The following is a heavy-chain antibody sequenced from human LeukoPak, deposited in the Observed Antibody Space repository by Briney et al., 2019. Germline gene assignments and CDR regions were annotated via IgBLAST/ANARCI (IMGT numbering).Heavy chain of an antibody. D-gene: IGHD2-2*02. CDR3: ARGPQDIVVVPAAIHYYFDY. V-gene: IGHV4-34*01. CDR1: GGSFSGYY. CDR2: INHSGST. J-gene: IGHJ4*02. Sequence: PETLSLTCAVYGGSFSGYYWSWIRQPPGKGLEWIGEINHSGSTNYNPSLKSRVTISVDTSKNQFSLKLSSVTAADTAVYYCARGPQDIVVVPAAIHYYFDYWGQGTLVTVSS.